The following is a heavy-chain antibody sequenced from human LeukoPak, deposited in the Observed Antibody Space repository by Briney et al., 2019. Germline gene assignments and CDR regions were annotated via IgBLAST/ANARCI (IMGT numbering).Heavy chain of an antibody. D-gene: IGHD1-1*01. CDR2: IYCSGST. Sequence: SETLSLTCTVSGGSISSGDYYWSWIRQPPGKGLEWIGYIYCSGSTNYNPSLKSRVTISVDTSKNQFSLKLSSVTAADTAVYYCARLPTGLQNAFDIWGQGTMVTVSS. CDR1: GGSISSGDYY. CDR3: ARLPTGLQNAFDI. J-gene: IGHJ3*02. V-gene: IGHV4-61*08.